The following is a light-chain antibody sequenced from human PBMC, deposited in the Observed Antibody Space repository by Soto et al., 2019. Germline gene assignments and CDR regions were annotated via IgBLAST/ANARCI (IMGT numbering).Light chain of an antibody. V-gene: IGLV4-69*01. Sequence: QSVLTQSPSASASLGASVKLTCTLSSWHSSYAIAWHQQQPEKGPRYLMKLNSDGSHSKGDGIPDRFSGSSSGAERYLTISSLQSEDDADYYCQTWGTGIRVFGGGTKLTVL. CDR2: LNSDGSH. J-gene: IGLJ2*01. CDR3: QTWGTGIRV. CDR1: SWHSSYA.